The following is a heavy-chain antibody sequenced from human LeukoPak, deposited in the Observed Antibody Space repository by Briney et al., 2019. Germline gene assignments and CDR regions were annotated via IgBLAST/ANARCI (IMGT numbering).Heavy chain of an antibody. V-gene: IGHV1-2*02. CDR2: INPNSGGT. D-gene: IGHD6-6*01. Sequence: ASVNVSCKASGYTFTGYYMRWVRQAPGQGLEWMGWINPNSGGTNYEQKFQGRVTMTRETSISTVYMELSSLRSDDTAVYYCARGGDIAARPFDYWGQGTLVTVSS. CDR3: ARGGDIAARPFDY. CDR1: GYTFTGYY. J-gene: IGHJ4*02.